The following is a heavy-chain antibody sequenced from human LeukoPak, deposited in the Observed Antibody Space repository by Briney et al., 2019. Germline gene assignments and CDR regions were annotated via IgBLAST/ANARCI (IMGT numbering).Heavy chain of an antibody. CDR2: IIPIFGTA. CDR3: ARVGDYEAGDNWFDP. Sequence: SVKVSCKASGGTFSSYAISWVRQAPGQGLEWMGRIIPIFGTANYAQKFQGRVTITTDESTSTAYMELSSLRSEDTAVYYCARVGDYEAGDNWFDPWGQGTLVTVSS. J-gene: IGHJ5*02. CDR1: GGTFSSYA. V-gene: IGHV1-69*05. D-gene: IGHD4-17*01.